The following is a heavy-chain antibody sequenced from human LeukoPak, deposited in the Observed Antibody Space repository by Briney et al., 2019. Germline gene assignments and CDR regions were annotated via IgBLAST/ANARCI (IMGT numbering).Heavy chain of an antibody. CDR1: GGSISSYY. CDR3: ARHGDCSGGSCYSVLDY. Sequence: SETLSLTCTVSGGSISSYYWSWIRQPPGKGLEWIGYIYYSGSTNYNPSLKSRVTISVDTSKNQFSLKLSSVTAADTAVYYCARHGDCSGGSCYSVLDYWGQGTLVTVSS. J-gene: IGHJ4*02. V-gene: IGHV4-59*08. CDR2: IYYSGST. D-gene: IGHD2-15*01.